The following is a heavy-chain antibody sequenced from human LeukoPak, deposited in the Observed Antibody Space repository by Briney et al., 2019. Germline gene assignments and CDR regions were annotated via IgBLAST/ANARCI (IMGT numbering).Heavy chain of an antibody. D-gene: IGHD1-1*01. CDR1: GYTFTGYY. V-gene: IGHV1-2*02. CDR3: ATGYTTMTVDYFDN. CDR2: INPNSGGT. J-gene: IGHJ4*02. Sequence: ASVKVSCKASGYTFTGYYMHWVRQAPGQGLEWMGWINPNSGGTNYAQKFQGRVTMTRDTSISTAYMELSRLRSDDTAVYYCATGYTTMTVDYFDNWGQGTLVTVSS.